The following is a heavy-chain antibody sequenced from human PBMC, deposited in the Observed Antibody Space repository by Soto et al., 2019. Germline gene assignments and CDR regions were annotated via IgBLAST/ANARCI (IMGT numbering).Heavy chain of an antibody. J-gene: IGHJ4*02. CDR3: RRGVDRGEQYGH. V-gene: IGHV1-2*02. CDR2: IKPNSGDT. Sequence: QVQLVQSGAEVKKPGASVKVSCKAAGYIFNDYYMHWVRQAPGQGLQWMGWIKPNSGDTNYAKKFQYRVTTARDGSISTSSMELSRLRSDDTAVYYCRRGVDRGEQYGHWGKGTVVIVSS. CDR1: GYIFNDYY. D-gene: IGHD5-12*01.